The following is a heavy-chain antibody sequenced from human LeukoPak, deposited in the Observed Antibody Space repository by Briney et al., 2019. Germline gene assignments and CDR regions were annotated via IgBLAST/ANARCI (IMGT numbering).Heavy chain of an antibody. Sequence: ASVKVSCKASGYTYTSYGISWVRQAPGQGLEWMGWISAYNGNTNYAQKLQGRVTMTTDTSTSTAYMELRSLRSDDTAVYYCARNSGSYLEGGAFDIWGQGTMVTVSS. J-gene: IGHJ3*02. CDR3: ARNSGSYLEGGAFDI. D-gene: IGHD1-26*01. V-gene: IGHV1-18*01. CDR2: ISAYNGNT. CDR1: GYTYTSYG.